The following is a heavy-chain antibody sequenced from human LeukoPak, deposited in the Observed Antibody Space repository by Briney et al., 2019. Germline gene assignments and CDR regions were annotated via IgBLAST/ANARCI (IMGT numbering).Heavy chain of an antibody. CDR3: AKGSSGGSYSD. V-gene: IGHV3-23*01. J-gene: IGHJ4*02. D-gene: IGHD1-26*01. Sequence: SGGSLRLSCAASGFTFSSYAMNWVRQAPGKGLDWVSGISGSGGSTYYADSVKGRFTISRDNSKNTLYLLMNSLRAEDTAVYYCAKGSSGGSYSDWGQGTLVTVSS. CDR1: GFTFSSYA. CDR2: ISGSGGST.